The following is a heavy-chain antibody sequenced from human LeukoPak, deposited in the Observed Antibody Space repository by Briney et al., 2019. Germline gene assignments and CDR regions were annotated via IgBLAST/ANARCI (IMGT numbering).Heavy chain of an antibody. CDR1: GFTFSSYS. V-gene: IGHV3-21*01. CDR2: ICSSSSYI. Sequence: PGGSLRLSCAASGFTFSSYSMNWVRQAPGKGLEWVSSICSSSSYIYYADSVKGRFTISRDNAKNSPYLQMNSLRAEDTAVYYCARDPPDYYDSSGDSDYWGQGTLVTVSS. J-gene: IGHJ4*02. D-gene: IGHD3-22*01. CDR3: ARDPPDYYDSSGDSDY.